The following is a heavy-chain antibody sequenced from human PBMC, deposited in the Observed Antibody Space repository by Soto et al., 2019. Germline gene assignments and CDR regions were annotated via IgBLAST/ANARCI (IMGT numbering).Heavy chain of an antibody. V-gene: IGHV3-23*01. CDR1: GFTFSSYA. D-gene: IGHD6-19*01. J-gene: IGHJ4*02. CDR3: AKKESGWTLPFDH. Sequence: EVHLLESGGDLVQPGGSLRLSCAASGFTFSSYAMSWVRQAPGKGLEWVSAISDSGGRTYYADSGKGRFTISRDNSKNTLYLQMSSLRAEYTAVYYCAKKESGWTLPFDHWGQGTLVTVSS. CDR2: ISDSGGRT.